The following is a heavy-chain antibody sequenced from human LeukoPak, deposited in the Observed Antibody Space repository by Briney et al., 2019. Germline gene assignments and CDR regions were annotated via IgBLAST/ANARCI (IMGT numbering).Heavy chain of an antibody. CDR3: ARWEIRGTAHKLDY. Sequence: PGGSLRLSCVASGFTLSSHWMSWVRQAPGKGLEWVANTNQDGSAKYFVDSVKGRFTISRDNAKNSMYLQMNSLRAEDTAVYYCARWEIRGTAHKLDYWGQGTLVTVSS. V-gene: IGHV3-7*01. CDR2: TNQDGSAK. J-gene: IGHJ4*02. D-gene: IGHD1-7*01. CDR1: GFTLSSHW.